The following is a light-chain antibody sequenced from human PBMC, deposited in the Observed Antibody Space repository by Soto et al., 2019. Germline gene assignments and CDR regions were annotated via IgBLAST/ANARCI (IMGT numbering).Light chain of an antibody. CDR3: QPRSNWPLT. CDR2: DTS. V-gene: IGKV3-11*01. J-gene: IGKJ4*01. Sequence: EIVLTQSPATLSLSPGERATLSCRASQSVNTFLAWYQQKPGQSPRLLIYDTSFRATGIPTRVSGSGSGTGFSLTISSLEPEDFAIYYCQPRSNWPLTFGGGPKVEIK. CDR1: QSVNTF.